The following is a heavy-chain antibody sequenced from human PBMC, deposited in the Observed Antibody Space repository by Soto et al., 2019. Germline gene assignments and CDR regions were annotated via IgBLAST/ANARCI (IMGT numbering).Heavy chain of an antibody. CDR3: ARGGLAVDDAFDI. CDR1: VGTFSSYT. V-gene: IGHV1-69*02. J-gene: IGHJ3*02. CDR2: IIPILGIA. D-gene: IGHD6-19*01. Sequence: SVKVSCKASVGTFSSYTISWVRQAPGQGLEWMGRIIPILGIANYAQKFQGRVTITADKSTSTAYMELSSLRSEDTAVYYCARGGLAVDDAFDIWGQGTMVTVSS.